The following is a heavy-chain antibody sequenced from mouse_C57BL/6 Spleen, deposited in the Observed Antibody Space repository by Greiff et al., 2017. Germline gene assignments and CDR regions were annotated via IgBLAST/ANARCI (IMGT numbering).Heavy chain of an antibody. CDR3: AREGIYDGYYTAY. CDR2: IYPGDGDT. Sequence: VKLQESGAELVKPGASVKISCKASGYAFSSYWMNWVKQRPGKGLEWIGQIYPGDGDTNYNGKFKGKATLTADKSSSTAYMQLSSLTSEDSAVYFCAREGIYDGYYTAYWGQGTTLTVSS. V-gene: IGHV1-80*01. J-gene: IGHJ2*01. CDR1: GYAFSSYW. D-gene: IGHD2-3*01.